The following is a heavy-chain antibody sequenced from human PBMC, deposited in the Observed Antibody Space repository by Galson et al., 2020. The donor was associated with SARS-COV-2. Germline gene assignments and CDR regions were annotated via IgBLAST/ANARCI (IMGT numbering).Heavy chain of an antibody. CDR2: ISGYNGHT. Sequence: ASVKVPCKTSGYTFTSYGINWVRQAPGHGLEWMGWISGYNGHTNYPQKLQGRVTMTTDTSTSTAYMELRSLRSDDTAVYYCARYWNDGSSEIWGQGTMVTVSS. D-gene: IGHD1-1*01. J-gene: IGHJ3*02. CDR1: GYTFTSYG. V-gene: IGHV1-18*04. CDR3: ARYWNDGSSEI.